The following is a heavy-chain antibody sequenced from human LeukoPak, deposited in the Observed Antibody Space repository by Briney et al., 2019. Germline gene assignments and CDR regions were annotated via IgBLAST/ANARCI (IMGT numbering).Heavy chain of an antibody. CDR2: IYYSGST. J-gene: IGHJ4*02. CDR1: GGSISSYY. Sequence: SETLSFTCTVSGGSISSYYWSWIRQPPGKGLEWIGYIYYSGSTNYNPSLKSRVTISVDTSKNQFSLKLSSVTAADTAVYYCARGSGYEIDYWGQGTLVTVSS. D-gene: IGHD5-12*01. V-gene: IGHV4-59*01. CDR3: ARGSGYEIDY.